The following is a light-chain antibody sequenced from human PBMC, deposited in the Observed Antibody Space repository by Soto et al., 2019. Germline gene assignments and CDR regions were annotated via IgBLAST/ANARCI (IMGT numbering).Light chain of an antibody. V-gene: IGKV3-11*01. Sequence: ELVLTQSPATLSLSPGKRATLSCRASQSVDSPLLWYPQTPGQAPRLLLYDASNRATGIPARGSGSGSGTDNTLTISSLEPEELAVEDWQQRSSWPWTCGQGTKVEIK. J-gene: IGKJ1*01. CDR1: QSVDSP. CDR3: QQRSSWPWT. CDR2: DAS.